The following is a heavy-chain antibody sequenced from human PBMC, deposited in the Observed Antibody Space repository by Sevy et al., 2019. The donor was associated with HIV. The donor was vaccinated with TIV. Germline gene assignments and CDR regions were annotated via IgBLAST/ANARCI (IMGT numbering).Heavy chain of an antibody. D-gene: IGHD3-10*01. CDR2: INQDGSET. J-gene: IGHJ4*02. CDR3: ARLFYGSADY. Sequence: GGSLRLSCAASGFTFSSYWMSWVRQAPGKGLEWVATINQDGSETFYVDSVKGRFTISRHNPRKSLYLQMNSLSAEDTAVDYCARLFYGSADYWGQGTLVTVSS. V-gene: IGHV3-7*01. CDR1: GFTFSSYW.